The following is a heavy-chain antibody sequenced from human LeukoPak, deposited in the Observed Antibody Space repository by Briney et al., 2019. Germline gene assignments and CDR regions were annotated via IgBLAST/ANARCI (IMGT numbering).Heavy chain of an antibody. V-gene: IGHV3-74*01. CDR1: GNYW. CDR2: INSDGSWT. J-gene: IGHJ4*02. D-gene: IGHD2/OR15-2a*01. CDR3: VSFYETY. Sequence: GGSLRLSCAASGNYWMHWVRQVLGKGLVWVSHINSDGSWTSYADSVKGRFTISKDNAKNTVYLQMNSLRAEDTAVYYCVSFYETYWGRGTLVTVSS.